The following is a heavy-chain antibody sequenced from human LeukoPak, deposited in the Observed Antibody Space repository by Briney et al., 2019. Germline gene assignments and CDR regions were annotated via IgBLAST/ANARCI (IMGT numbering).Heavy chain of an antibody. CDR3: AGEYGGYVRYFDY. D-gene: IGHD5-12*01. CDR2: INSDGSST. J-gene: IGHJ4*02. Sequence: GGSLRLSCAASGFTFSSYWMHWVRQAPGKGLVWVSRINSDGSSTSYADSVKGRFTISRDNAKNTLYLQMNSLRAEDTAVYYCAGEYGGYVRYFDYWGQGTLVTVSS. CDR1: GFTFSSYW. V-gene: IGHV3-74*01.